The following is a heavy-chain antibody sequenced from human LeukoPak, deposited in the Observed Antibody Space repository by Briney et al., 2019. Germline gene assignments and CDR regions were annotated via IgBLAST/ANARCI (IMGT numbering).Heavy chain of an antibody. CDR3: ARVRDYDGYYFDY. D-gene: IGHD4-23*01. J-gene: IGHJ4*02. CDR1: GFTFSSYE. Sequence: GGSLRLSCAASGFTFSSYEMNWVRQAPGKGLEWVSYIGSSGTTIYYADSVKGRLTISRDNAKNSLSLQMNSLRAEDTAVYYCARVRDYDGYYFDYWGQGTLVTVSS. CDR2: IGSSGTTI. V-gene: IGHV3-48*03.